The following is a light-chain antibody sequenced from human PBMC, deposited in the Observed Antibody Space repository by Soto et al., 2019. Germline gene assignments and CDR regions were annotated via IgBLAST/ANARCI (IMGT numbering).Light chain of an antibody. V-gene: IGLV1-47*01. CDR1: SSNIGSNY. Sequence: QSVLTQPPSASGTPGQRVTISCSGSSSNIGSNYVYWYQQLPGTAPKLLIYRNNQRPSGVPDRFSGSKSGTSASLAISGLRSEVEADYYCAAWDDSLSVVFGGGTQLTVL. CDR2: RNN. J-gene: IGLJ2*01. CDR3: AAWDDSLSVV.